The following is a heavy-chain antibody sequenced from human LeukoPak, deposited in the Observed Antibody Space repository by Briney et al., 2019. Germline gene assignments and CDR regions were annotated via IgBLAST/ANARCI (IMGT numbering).Heavy chain of an antibody. V-gene: IGHV4-59*01. Sequence: SETLSLTCTVSGGSISSYYWSWIRQPPGKGLEWIGYIYYSGSTNYNPSLKSRVTISVDTSKNQFSLKLSSVTAADTAVYYCARGGGAFDYWGQGTLVTVSS. J-gene: IGHJ4*02. CDR1: GGSISSYY. CDR3: ARGGGAFDY. D-gene: IGHD3-16*01. CDR2: IYYSGST.